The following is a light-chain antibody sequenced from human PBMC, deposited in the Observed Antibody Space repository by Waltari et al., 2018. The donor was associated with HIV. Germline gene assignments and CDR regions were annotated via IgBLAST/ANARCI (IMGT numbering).Light chain of an antibody. CDR2: EVS. CDR3: CSYAVSSTWV. CDR1: SSDVGSYNL. J-gene: IGLJ3*02. Sequence: QSALTQPASVSGSPGQSITISCTGTSSDVGSYNLVSWYQQHPGKAPKLMIYEVSKRPSGVSSRCPGSKSGNTASLTISGLQAEDEADYYCCSYAVSSTWVFGGGTKLTVL. V-gene: IGLV2-23*02.